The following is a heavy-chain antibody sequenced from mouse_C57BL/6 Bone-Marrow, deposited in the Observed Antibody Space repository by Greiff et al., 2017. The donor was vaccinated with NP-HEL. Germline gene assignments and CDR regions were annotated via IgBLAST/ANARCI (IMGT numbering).Heavy chain of an antibody. CDR3: ARGLGGYYAMDY. J-gene: IGHJ4*01. D-gene: IGHD4-1*01. V-gene: IGHV5-4*01. Sequence: EVQVVESGGGLVKPGGSLKLSCAASGFTFSSYAMSWVRQTPEKRLEWVATISDGGSYTYYPDNVKGRFTISRDNAKNNLYLQMSHLKSEDTAMYYCARGLGGYYAMDYWGQGTSVTVSS. CDR1: GFTFSSYA. CDR2: ISDGGSYT.